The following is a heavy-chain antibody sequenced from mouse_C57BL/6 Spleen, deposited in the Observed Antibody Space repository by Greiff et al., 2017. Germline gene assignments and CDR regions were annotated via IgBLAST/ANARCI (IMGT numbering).Heavy chain of an antibody. J-gene: IGHJ3*01. CDR2: IYPGSGST. V-gene: IGHV1-55*01. CDR3: ASDVYPPWFAY. Sequence: QVQLQQPGAELVKPGASVKMSCKASGYTFTSYWITWVKQRPGQGLEWIGDIYPGSGSTNYNEKFKSKATLTVVTSSSTAYMQLSSLTSEDSAVYYCASDVYPPWFAYWGPVTLVTVSA. CDR1: GYTFTSYW.